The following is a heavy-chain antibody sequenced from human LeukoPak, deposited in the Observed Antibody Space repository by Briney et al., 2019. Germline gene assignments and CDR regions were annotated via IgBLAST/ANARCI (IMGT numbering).Heavy chain of an antibody. V-gene: IGHV1-58*02. Sequence: ASVKVSCKASGFTLTSSAMQWVRQARGQRLECIGWIVVGSGNTNYAQKFQERVTITRDMSTSTAYMELSSLRSEDTAVYYCAAEYMTRNYYYGMDVWGQGTTVTVSS. D-gene: IGHD1-14*01. J-gene: IGHJ6*02. CDR3: AAEYMTRNYYYGMDV. CDR2: IVVGSGNT. CDR1: GFTLTSSA.